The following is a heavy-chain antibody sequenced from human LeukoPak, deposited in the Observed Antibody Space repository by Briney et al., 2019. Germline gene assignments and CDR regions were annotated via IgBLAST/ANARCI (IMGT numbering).Heavy chain of an antibody. D-gene: IGHD6-13*01. Sequence: SETLSLTCIVSRGSISSYYWSWIRQPPGKGLEWIGYIYHGGSTNYNPSLKSRVTISVDTSKNQFSLKMSSVTAADTAVYYCAREEDSSSWLDFDSWGQGTLVTVSS. CDR2: IYHGGST. J-gene: IGHJ4*02. CDR3: AREEDSSSWLDFDS. V-gene: IGHV4-59*01. CDR1: RGSISSYY.